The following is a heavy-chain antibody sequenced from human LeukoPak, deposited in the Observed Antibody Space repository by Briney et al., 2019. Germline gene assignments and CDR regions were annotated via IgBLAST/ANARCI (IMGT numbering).Heavy chain of an antibody. J-gene: IGHJ6*03. CDR2: IYTSGST. CDR1: GGSISSYY. Sequence: PSETLSLTCTVSGGSISSYYWSWIRQPAGKGLEWIGRIYTSGSTNYNPSLKSRVTMSVDTSKNQFSLKLSSVTAADTAVYYCARGNIVVVPAAPYYYYMDVWGKGTTVTISS. V-gene: IGHV4-4*07. D-gene: IGHD2-2*01. CDR3: ARGNIVVVPAAPYYYYMDV.